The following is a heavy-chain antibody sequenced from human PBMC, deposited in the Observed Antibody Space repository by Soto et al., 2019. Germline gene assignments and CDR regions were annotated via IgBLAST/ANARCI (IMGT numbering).Heavy chain of an antibody. D-gene: IGHD3-22*01. CDR1: GGSLSGYY. Sequence: TSQTLSLTCAVYGGSLSGYYWSWIRQPPGKGLEWSGEINHSGSTNYNPSLKSRVTISVDPSKNQFSLKLSSVTAADTAVYYCARGFHDSSGYFSSTPKYGMDVWGQGNTVTVS. CDR2: INHSGST. V-gene: IGHV4-34*01. J-gene: IGHJ6*01. CDR3: ARGFHDSSGYFSSTPKYGMDV.